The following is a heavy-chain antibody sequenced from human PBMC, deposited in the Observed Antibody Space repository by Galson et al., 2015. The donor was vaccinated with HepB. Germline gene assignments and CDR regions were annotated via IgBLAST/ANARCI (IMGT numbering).Heavy chain of an antibody. J-gene: IGHJ6*02. Sequence: TLSLTCAVYGGSFSGHYWSWIRQPPGKGLEWIGDIYYTGSTNYNPSPKSRLTMSIDTPKNHFSLRLSSVTAADTAVYYCARDSNSWRLSEYYPYGLDVWGQGTTVTVSS. CDR3: ARDSNSWRLSEYYPYGLDV. CDR1: GGSFSGHY. D-gene: IGHD2/OR15-2a*01. CDR2: IYYTGST. V-gene: IGHV4-59*11.